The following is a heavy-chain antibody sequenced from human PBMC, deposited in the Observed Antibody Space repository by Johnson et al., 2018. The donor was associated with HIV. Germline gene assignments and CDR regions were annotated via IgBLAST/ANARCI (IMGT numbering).Heavy chain of an antibody. CDR3: ASPDYERYYGAFDI. Sequence: VQLVESGGGLVQSGGSLRLSCAASGFTVSSNYMSWVRQAPGKGLEWVSVIYSGGRTYYADPVQGRFTISRDNSKNTLYLQMNSLRAEDTAVYYCASPDYERYYGAFDIWGQGTMVTVSS. V-gene: IGHV3-66*01. CDR1: GFTVSSNY. D-gene: IGHD3-10*01. J-gene: IGHJ3*02. CDR2: IYSGGRT.